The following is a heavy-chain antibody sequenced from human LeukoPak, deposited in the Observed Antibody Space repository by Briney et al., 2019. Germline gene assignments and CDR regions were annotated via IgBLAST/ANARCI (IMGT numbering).Heavy chain of an antibody. D-gene: IGHD3-3*01. CDR2: ISWSSGII. CDR3: AKDTGSPADAITMEDNAFDI. V-gene: IGHV3-9*01. Sequence: QPGRSLRPSCAASGFIFDDHGMHWVRQAPGKGLEWVSGISWSSGIIGYADSVKGRFTISRDNAKNSLYLQMEGLRAEDTAVYYCAKDTGSPADAITMEDNAFDIWGQGTMVTVSS. CDR1: GFIFDDHG. J-gene: IGHJ3*02.